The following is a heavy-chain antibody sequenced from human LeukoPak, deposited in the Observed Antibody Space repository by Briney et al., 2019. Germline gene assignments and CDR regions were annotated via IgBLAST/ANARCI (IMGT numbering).Heavy chain of an antibody. J-gene: IGHJ4*02. CDR2: IIPIFGTA. D-gene: IGHD1-26*01. Sequence: SVKLSCKASGGTFSSYAISWVRQAPGQGLEWMGGIIPIFGTANYAQKFQGRVTITTDESTSTAYMELSSLRSEDTAVYYCASSRGYGRVFDYWGQGTLVTVSS. CDR1: GGTFSSYA. CDR3: ASSRGYGRVFDY. V-gene: IGHV1-69*05.